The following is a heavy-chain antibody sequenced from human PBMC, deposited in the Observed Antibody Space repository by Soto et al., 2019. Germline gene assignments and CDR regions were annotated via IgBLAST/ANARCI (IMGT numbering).Heavy chain of an antibody. J-gene: IGHJ4*02. CDR3: ARGGLLPDY. V-gene: IGHV4-39*07. CDR2: ISHSGST. Sequence: SETLSLTCTVSGGSISSSTYYWGWMRQPPGKGLEWIGYISHSGSTYYNPSLKSRVTISVDRSKNQFSLKLSSVTAADTAVYYCARGGLLPDYWGQGTLVTVSS. D-gene: IGHD6-19*01. CDR1: GGSISSSTYY.